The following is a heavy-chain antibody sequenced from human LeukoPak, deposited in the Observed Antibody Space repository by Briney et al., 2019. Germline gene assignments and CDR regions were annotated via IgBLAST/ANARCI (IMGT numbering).Heavy chain of an antibody. CDR3: AKKICSSTSCQKGGMDV. CDR1: GFTFSSYS. CDR2: ISYDGNYK. D-gene: IGHD2-2*01. V-gene: IGHV3-30-3*01. J-gene: IGHJ6*02. Sequence: PGGSLRLSCAASGFTFSSYSMHWVRQAPGKGLEWVAVISYDGNYKNYADSVRGRFTISRDNSKNTLYLQMNSLRAEDTAVYYCAKKICSSTSCQKGGMDVWGQGTTVTVS.